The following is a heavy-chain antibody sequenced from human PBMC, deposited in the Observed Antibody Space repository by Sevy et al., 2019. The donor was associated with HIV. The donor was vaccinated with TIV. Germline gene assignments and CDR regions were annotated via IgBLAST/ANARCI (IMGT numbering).Heavy chain of an antibody. D-gene: IGHD3-22*01. CDR3: ATPRGYDSSGYYYDAFDI. CDR1: GYTLTELS. J-gene: IGHJ3*02. CDR2: LDPEDGET. V-gene: IGHV1-24*01. Sequence: ASVKVSCKVSGYTLTELSMHWVRQAPGKGLEWMGGLDPEDGETIYAQKFQGRVTMTEDTSTDTAYMELSSLRSEDTAVYYCATPRGYDSSGYYYDAFDIWGQGTMVTVSS.